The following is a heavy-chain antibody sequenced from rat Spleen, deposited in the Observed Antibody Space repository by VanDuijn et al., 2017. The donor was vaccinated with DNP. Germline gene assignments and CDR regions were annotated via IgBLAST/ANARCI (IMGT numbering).Heavy chain of an antibody. D-gene: IGHD1-11*01. V-gene: IGHV5-27*01. Sequence: EVQLVESGGGLVQPGRSLKLSCAASGFTFSNYYMAWVRQAPTKGLEWIASITSGSGTTSYPDSVKGRFTISRDDAKDTLSLQMNSLRSEDTATYYCTTDFERGYWGQGVMVTVSS. CDR1: GFTFSNYY. CDR3: TTDFERGY. J-gene: IGHJ2*01. CDR2: ITSGSGTT.